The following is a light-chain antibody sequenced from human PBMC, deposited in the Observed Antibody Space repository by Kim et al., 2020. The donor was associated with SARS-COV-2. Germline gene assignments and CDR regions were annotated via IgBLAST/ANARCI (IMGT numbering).Light chain of an antibody. J-gene: IGLJ3*02. V-gene: IGLV2-23*01. Sequence: QALPISCTETSIDVGSYSLFSRYQQHPGKAPKLIIYDGSKRPSGVSNRFSGSKAGNTASLTISGLQAEDEADYYCCSYAGSSTPWVFGGGTQLTVL. CDR2: DGS. CDR1: SIDVGSYSL. CDR3: CSYAGSSTPWV.